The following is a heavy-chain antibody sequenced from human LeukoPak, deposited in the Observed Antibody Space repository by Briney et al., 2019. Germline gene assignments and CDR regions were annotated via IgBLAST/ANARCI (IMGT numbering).Heavy chain of an antibody. CDR2: INPNSGGT. D-gene: IGHD3-22*01. CDR1: GYTFTGYY. V-gene: IGHV1-2*02. J-gene: IGHJ5*02. Sequence: ASVKVSCKASGYTFTGYYMHWVRQAPGQGLEWMGWINPNSGGTNYAQKFQGRVTITADESTSTAYMELSSLRSEDTAVYYCARGPPVIVSPAGWFDPWGQGTLVTVSS. CDR3: ARGPPVIVSPAGWFDP.